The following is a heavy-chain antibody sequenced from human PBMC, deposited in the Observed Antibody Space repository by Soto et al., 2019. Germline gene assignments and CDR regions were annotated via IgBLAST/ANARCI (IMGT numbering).Heavy chain of an antibody. Sequence: QVTWKASGPVLVKATEPLTLTCAISGFSLTTGRMCVSWIRQPPGKSLEWVAHIFSNNERSYSTSLQSRLSISDDTSESQVVLTMTDVYPVDTATYFCARFVADSSWYDSVLDVWGQGTTVTVS. CDR2: IFSNNER. CDR1: GFSLTTGRMC. D-gene: IGHD2-15*01. CDR3: ARFVADSSWYDSVLDV. V-gene: IGHV2-26*03. J-gene: IGHJ6*02.